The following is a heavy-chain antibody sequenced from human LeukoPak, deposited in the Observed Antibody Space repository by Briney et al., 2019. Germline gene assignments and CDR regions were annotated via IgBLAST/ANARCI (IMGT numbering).Heavy chain of an antibody. CDR3: TTGGLWYSGRVF. CDR2: IKTKTDGGTT. V-gene: IGHV3-15*01. J-gene: IGHJ4*02. CDR1: GFTFSNAW. Sequence: RGSLRLSCAASGFTFSNAWMSWVRQAPGKGLEWVGRIKTKTDGGTTAFAAPVKGRFTMSRDDSKNTLYRQMNSLKTEGTAMYYCTTGGLWYSGRVFWGQGTLVTVS. D-gene: IGHD3-10*01.